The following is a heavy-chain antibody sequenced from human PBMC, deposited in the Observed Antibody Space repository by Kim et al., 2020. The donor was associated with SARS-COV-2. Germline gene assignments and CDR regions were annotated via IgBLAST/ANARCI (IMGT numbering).Heavy chain of an antibody. J-gene: IGHJ4*02. CDR3: AREAAVAGLWGGEYYFDY. V-gene: IGHV3-11*06. Sequence: KGRFPISRHNAKNALYRQLNSLRAEDTAVYYCAREAAVAGLWGGEYYFDYWGQGTLVTVSS. D-gene: IGHD6-19*01.